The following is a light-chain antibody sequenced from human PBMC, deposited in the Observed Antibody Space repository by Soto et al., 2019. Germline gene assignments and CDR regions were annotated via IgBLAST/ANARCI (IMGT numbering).Light chain of an antibody. J-gene: IGKJ4*02. V-gene: IGKV3-20*01. CDR2: DTS. CDR3: LQYGSSPLT. Sequence: EIVLTQSPGTLSLSVGDRVTLSCRASQSVSSYLVWYQQTPGQAPRLLIYDTSNRATGTPDRFSGSESGTDINLTASRLEPEDFTVEYCLQYGSSPLTFGGVTTVEIK. CDR1: QSVSSY.